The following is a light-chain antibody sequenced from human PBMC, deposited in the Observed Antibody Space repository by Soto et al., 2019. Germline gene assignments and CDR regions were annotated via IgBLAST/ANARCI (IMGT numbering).Light chain of an antibody. CDR3: QQRSNWPPGLT. V-gene: IGKV3-11*01. Sequence: DIVMTQSPATLSVAPGERVTFSCRASQGVSRKLAWYQQKPGQAPRLLIFDASYRASGIPGRFSGSGSGTDFTLTISSLEPEDFAVYYCQQRSNWPPGLTCGGGTKVDIK. CDR1: QGVSRK. J-gene: IGKJ4*01. CDR2: DAS.